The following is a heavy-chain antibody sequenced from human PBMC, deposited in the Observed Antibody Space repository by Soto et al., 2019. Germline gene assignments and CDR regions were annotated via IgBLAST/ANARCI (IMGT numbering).Heavy chain of an antibody. Sequence: ASVKVCCKASGDTFTGYYMHWVRQAPGQGLEWMGWINPNSGGTNYAQKFQGWVTMARDTSISTAYMELSRLRSDDTAVYYCARGSFRYCSSTSCYADWFDPWGQGTLVTVSS. CDR2: INPNSGGT. CDR1: GDTFTGYY. V-gene: IGHV1-2*04. CDR3: ARGSFRYCSSTSCYADWFDP. J-gene: IGHJ5*02. D-gene: IGHD2-2*01.